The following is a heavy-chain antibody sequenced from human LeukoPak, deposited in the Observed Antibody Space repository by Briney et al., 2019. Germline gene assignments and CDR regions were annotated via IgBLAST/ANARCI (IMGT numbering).Heavy chain of an antibody. D-gene: IGHD4-17*01. Sequence: GGSLRLSCAASGLTVSSSAMSWVRQAPGKGLEWVSAISSSGGSTYYTDSVKGRFTISRDNSKNTLYLQMNSLRAEDTAVYYCARGEGDYGDSYYFDYWGQGTLVTVSS. V-gene: IGHV3-23*01. J-gene: IGHJ4*02. CDR2: ISSSGGST. CDR1: GLTVSSSA. CDR3: ARGEGDYGDSYYFDY.